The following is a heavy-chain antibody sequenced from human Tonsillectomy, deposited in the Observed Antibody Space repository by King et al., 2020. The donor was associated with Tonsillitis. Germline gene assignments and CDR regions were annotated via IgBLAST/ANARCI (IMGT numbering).Heavy chain of an antibody. D-gene: IGHD6-6*01. Sequence: VQLQESGPGLAKPSETLSLTCTVSGGSIRSHYWSWIRQPPGKGLEWIGYIYSSGSTNYNPSLQSRVTISVDTSKNQFSLQLSSVTAADTAVYYCARRLPEYSRSAGCFDYWGQGTLVTVSS. CDR3: ARRLPEYSRSAGCFDY. J-gene: IGHJ4*02. V-gene: IGHV4-59*08. CDR2: IYSSGST. CDR1: GGSIRSHY.